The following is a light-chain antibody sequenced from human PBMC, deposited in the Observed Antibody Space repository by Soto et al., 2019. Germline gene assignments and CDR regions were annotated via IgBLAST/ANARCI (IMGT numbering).Light chain of an antibody. Sequence: DIHMTQSPSSLSASVGDTVTITCRASQNIRIYLNWYQHKPGTAPKLLIYAASNLQSGVPSRFSGSAPGTHFSLTINNLQPEDFATYYCRQTYNPPLTFGQGTKVDIK. J-gene: IGKJ1*01. CDR2: AAS. V-gene: IGKV1-39*01. CDR3: RQTYNPPLT. CDR1: QNIRIY.